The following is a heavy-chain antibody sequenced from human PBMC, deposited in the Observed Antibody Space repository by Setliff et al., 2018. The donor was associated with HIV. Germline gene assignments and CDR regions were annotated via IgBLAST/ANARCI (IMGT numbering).Heavy chain of an antibody. CDR2: INPSTSEA. V-gene: IGHV5-51*01. Sequence: GESLKISCKDSGYKFTSYWVGWVRQMPGRGLEWMGFINPSTSEARYRPSLQGQVTMSVDKSISTAFLQWSSLAASDTAMYYCAREMRTVEGGAFDLWGQGTLVTVSS. J-gene: IGHJ3*01. D-gene: IGHD4-17*01. CDR3: AREMRTVEGGAFDL. CDR1: GYKFTSYW.